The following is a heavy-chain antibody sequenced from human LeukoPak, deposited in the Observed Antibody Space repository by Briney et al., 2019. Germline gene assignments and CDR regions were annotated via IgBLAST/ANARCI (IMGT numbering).Heavy chain of an antibody. CDR2: ISSSGDTI. CDR3: ARSGLEWLFSYYFDY. J-gene: IGHJ4*02. D-gene: IGHD3-3*01. CDR1: GFTFSDYY. Sequence: PGGSLRLSCAASGFTFSDYYMSWIRQAPGKGLEWVSYISSSGDTIYYADSVKGRFTISRDNAKNSLYLEMNSLRAEDTAAYYCARSGLEWLFSYYFDYWGQGTLVTVSS. V-gene: IGHV3-11*04.